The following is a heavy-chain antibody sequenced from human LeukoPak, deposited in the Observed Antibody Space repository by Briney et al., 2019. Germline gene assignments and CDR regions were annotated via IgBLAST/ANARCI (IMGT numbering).Heavy chain of an antibody. V-gene: IGHV3-73*01. CDR2: IRSKAYSYAT. J-gene: IGHJ3*02. CDR3: TRSSEDGFDI. Sequence: GGSLRLSCAASGFTFSGSAMHWVRQASGKGREWVGRIRSKAYSYATVYAASVKGRFTISRDDSKNTAYLQMNSLKTEDTAVYYCTRSSEDGFDIWGQGTTVTVSS. D-gene: IGHD3-22*01. CDR1: GFTFSGSA.